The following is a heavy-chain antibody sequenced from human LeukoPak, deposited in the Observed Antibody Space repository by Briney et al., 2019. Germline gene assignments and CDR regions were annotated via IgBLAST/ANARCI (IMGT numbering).Heavy chain of an antibody. V-gene: IGHV4-4*07. CDR2: IYTSGTT. Sequence: TASETLSLTCTVSGGSISNYYWSWIRQPAGKGLEWIGRIYTSGTTHYNPSLKSRVTMSVDTSKNQFSLNLSSVTAADTAVYYCASRLGGRYYYMDVWGKGTTVTISS. CDR1: GGSISNYY. CDR3: ASRLGGRYYYMDV. D-gene: IGHD7-27*01. J-gene: IGHJ6*03.